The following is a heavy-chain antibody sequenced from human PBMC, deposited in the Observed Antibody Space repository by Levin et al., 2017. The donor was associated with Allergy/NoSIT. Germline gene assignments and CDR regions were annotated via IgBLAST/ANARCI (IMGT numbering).Heavy chain of an antibody. D-gene: IGHD3-22*01. CDR3: AKDLDYYDGSGYDS. V-gene: IGHV3-23*01. CDR1: GFTFSDYA. Sequence: LSLTCAASGFTFSDYAMSWVRQAPGKGLEWVSSITSSGYITYLADSLKGRFTISRDNSRSTLFLEMSSLRADDTAVYYCAKDLDYYDGSGYDSWGQGTLVTVSS. J-gene: IGHJ4*02. CDR2: ITSSGYIT.